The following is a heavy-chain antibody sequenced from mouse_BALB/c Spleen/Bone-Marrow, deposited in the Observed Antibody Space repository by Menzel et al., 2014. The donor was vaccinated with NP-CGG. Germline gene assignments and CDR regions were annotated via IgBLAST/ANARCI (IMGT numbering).Heavy chain of an antibody. Sequence: VHLVESGPGLVAPSQSLSITCTVSGFSLTSYGVHWVRQPPGKGLEWLGVIWAGGSTNYNSALMSRLSISKDNSKSQVFLKMNSLQTDDTAMYYCARVSSTMITTVFAYRGQGTLVTVSA. CDR2: IWAGGST. D-gene: IGHD2-4*01. J-gene: IGHJ3*01. V-gene: IGHV2-9*02. CDR1: GFSLTSYG. CDR3: ARVSSTMITTVFAY.